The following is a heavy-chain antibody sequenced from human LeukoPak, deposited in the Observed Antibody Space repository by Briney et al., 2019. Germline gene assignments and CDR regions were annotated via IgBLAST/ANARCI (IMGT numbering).Heavy chain of an antibody. V-gene: IGHV3-23*01. Sequence: GGSLRPSSAVSGFTFSSYAMNWVRQAPGSGPEWVSAISGSGDVTYYADSVKGRFTISRDNSKNTLFLHMNSLRAEDTAIYYCAKDRVSRYGAYDCGGSWGQGTLVTVSS. J-gene: IGHJ5*02. CDR1: GFTFSSYA. CDR3: AKDRVSRYGAYDCGGS. D-gene: IGHD5-12*01. CDR2: ISGSGDVT.